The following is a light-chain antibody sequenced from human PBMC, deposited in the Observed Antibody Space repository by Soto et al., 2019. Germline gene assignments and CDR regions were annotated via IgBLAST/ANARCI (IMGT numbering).Light chain of an antibody. Sequence: QSALTQPPSASGSPGQSVTISCTGTSSDVGGYNFVSWYQQHPGKAPKLMIYAVSKRPSGVPDRFSGSKTGNTASLTVSGLKVDDEEDYSCTSYAGSNIPVVFGGGTKLTVL. V-gene: IGLV2-8*01. CDR2: AVS. CDR1: SSDVGGYNF. CDR3: TSYAGSNIPVV. J-gene: IGLJ2*01.